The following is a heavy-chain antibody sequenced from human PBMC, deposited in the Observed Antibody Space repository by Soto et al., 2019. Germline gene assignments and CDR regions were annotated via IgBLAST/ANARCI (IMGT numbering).Heavy chain of an antibody. V-gene: IGHV4-4*02. CDR1: GGSISSNNW. CDR3: ARVYSGSYSDY. Sequence: QVQLQESGPGLVKPSGTLSLTCAVSGGSISSNNWWSWVRQPPGKGLEWIGEIFHSGSTHYSPSLKGRATISVDKSKNQFSLKLTSVAAADTAVYYCARVYSGSYSDYWGQGTLVTVSS. CDR2: IFHSGST. D-gene: IGHD1-26*01. J-gene: IGHJ4*02.